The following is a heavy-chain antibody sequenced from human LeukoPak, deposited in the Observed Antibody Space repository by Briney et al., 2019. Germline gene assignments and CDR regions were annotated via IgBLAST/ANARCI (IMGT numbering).Heavy chain of an antibody. J-gene: IGHJ3*02. CDR3: ARDVGGRWLQWGAFDI. CDR2: VYTSGST. Sequence: SETLSLTCTVSGGSISSGSYYWSWIRQPAGKGLEWIGRVYTSGSTNYNPSLKSRVTISVDTSKNQFSLKLSSVTAADTAVYYCARDVGGRWLQWGAFDIWGQGTMVTVSS. V-gene: IGHV4-61*02. CDR1: GGSISSGSYY. D-gene: IGHD5-24*01.